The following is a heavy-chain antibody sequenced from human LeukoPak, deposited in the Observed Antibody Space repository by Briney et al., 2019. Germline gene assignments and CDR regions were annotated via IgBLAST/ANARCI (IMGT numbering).Heavy chain of an antibody. Sequence: SETLSLTCTVSGGSISSGSYYWSWIRQPAGKGLEWIGRIYTSGSTNYNPSLKSRVTISLDTSKNQFSLKLSSVTAADTAVYYCARQTGYCSSTSCYSSAFDIWGQGTMVTVSS. V-gene: IGHV4-61*02. J-gene: IGHJ3*02. CDR2: IYTSGST. CDR3: ARQTGYCSSTSCYSSAFDI. D-gene: IGHD2-2*01. CDR1: GGSISSGSYY.